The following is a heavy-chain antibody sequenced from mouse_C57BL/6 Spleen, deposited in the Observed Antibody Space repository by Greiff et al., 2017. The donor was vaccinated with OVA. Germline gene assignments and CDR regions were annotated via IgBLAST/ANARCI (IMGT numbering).Heavy chain of an antibody. J-gene: IGHJ1*03. Sequence: QVQLQQSGAELVKPGASVSLSCKVSGYTFTEYTIHWVKQRSGQGLEWIGWFYPGSGSIKYNEKFKDKATLTADKSSSTVYMELSRLTSEDSAVYFCARHEGHYYGSRYWYFDVWGTGTTVTVSS. D-gene: IGHD1-1*01. CDR3: ARHEGHYYGSRYWYFDV. CDR1: GYTFTEYT. CDR2: FYPGSGSI. V-gene: IGHV1-62-2*01.